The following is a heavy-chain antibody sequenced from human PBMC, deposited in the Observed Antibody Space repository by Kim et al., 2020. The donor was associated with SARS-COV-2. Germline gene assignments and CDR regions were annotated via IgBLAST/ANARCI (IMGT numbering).Heavy chain of an antibody. CDR3: AKDLALYDFWSGRDAFDI. CDR1: GFTFSSYG. Sequence: GGSLRLSCAASGFTFSSYGMHWVRQAPGKGLEWVAVISYDGSNKYYADSVKGRFTISRDNSKNTLYLQMNSLRAEDTAVYYCAKDLALYDFWSGRDAFDIWSQGTMVTVSS. V-gene: IGHV3-30*18. J-gene: IGHJ3*02. CDR2: ISYDGSNK. D-gene: IGHD3-3*01.